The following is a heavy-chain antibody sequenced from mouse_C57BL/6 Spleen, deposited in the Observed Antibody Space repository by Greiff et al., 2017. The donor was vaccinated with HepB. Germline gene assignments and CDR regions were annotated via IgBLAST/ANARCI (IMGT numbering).Heavy chain of an antibody. D-gene: IGHD2-4*01. Sequence: VQLQQSGPELVKPGASVKISCKASGYAFSSSWMNWVKQRPGKGLEWIGRIYPGDGDTNYNGKFKGKATLTADKSSSTAYMQLSSLTSEDSAVYFCAKPITTVNYLDHWGKSTTLTVSS. J-gene: IGHJ2*01. CDR1: GYAFSSSW. CDR3: AKPITTVNYLDH. CDR2: IYPGDGDT. V-gene: IGHV1-82*01.